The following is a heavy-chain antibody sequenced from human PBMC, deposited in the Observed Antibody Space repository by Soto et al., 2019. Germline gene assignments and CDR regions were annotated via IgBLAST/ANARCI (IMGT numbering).Heavy chain of an antibody. Sequence: QVQLVESGGGVVQPGRSLRLSCAASGFTFSSYGMHWVRQAPGKGLEWVAVISYDGSNKYYADSVKGRFTISRDNSKNTLYLQMNSLRAEDTAVYYCAKAATVVTLTYFDYWGQGTLVTVSS. D-gene: IGHD4-17*01. CDR1: GFTFSSYG. J-gene: IGHJ4*02. CDR3: AKAATVVTLTYFDY. V-gene: IGHV3-30*18. CDR2: ISYDGSNK.